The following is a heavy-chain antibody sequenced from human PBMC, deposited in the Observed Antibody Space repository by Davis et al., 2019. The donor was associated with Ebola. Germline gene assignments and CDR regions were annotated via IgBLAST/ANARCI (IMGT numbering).Heavy chain of an antibody. D-gene: IGHD6-19*01. CDR1: GFTFSSYA. Sequence: GESLKISCAASGFTFSSYAMHWVRQAPGKGLEWVAVISYDGSNKYYADSVKGRFTISRDNSKNTLYLQMNSLRAEDTAVYYCAKDSGGSGWYEFDYWGQGTLVTVSS. V-gene: IGHV3-30-3*01. CDR2: ISYDGSNK. J-gene: IGHJ4*02. CDR3: AKDSGGSGWYEFDY.